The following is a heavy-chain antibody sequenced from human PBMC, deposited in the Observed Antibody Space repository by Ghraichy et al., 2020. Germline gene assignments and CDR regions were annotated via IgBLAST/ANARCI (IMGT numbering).Heavy chain of an antibody. CDR3: ARGSKGQQQLVEGPVGYYYYMDV. V-gene: IGHV4-34*01. CDR2: INHSGST. D-gene: IGHD6-13*01. J-gene: IGHJ6*03. Sequence: SETLSLTCAVYGGSFSGYYWSWIRQPPGKGLEWIGEINHSGSTNYNPSLKSRVTISVDTSKNQFSLKLSSVTAADTAVYYCARGSKGQQQLVEGPVGYYYYMDVWGKGTTVTVSS. CDR1: GGSFSGYY.